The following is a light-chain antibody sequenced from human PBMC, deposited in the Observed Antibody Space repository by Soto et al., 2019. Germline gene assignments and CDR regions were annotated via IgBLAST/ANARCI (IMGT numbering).Light chain of an antibody. CDR2: GAS. V-gene: IGKV3-15*01. J-gene: IGKJ1*01. CDR1: HSVSSN. CDR3: QQYNNWPRT. Sequence: EMLLTHSPCTLSLSPWEIATLSCRAIHSVSSNLAWYQQKPGQAPRLLIYGASTRATGIPARFSGSGSGTEFTLTISSLQSEDFAVYYCQQYNNWPRTFGQGTKVDIK.